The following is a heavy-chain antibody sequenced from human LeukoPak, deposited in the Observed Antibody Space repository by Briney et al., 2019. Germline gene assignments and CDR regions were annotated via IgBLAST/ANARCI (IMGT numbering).Heavy chain of an antibody. D-gene: IGHD3-10*01. CDR3: SKSYPIVRGANFDY. CDR1: GFTFSNCG. CDR2: ISYDGSNK. J-gene: IGHJ4*02. V-gene: IGHV3-30*18. Sequence: GGSLRLSCAASGFTFSNCGLHWVRQAPGKGLEWVAVISYDGSNKYYADSVKGRFTISRDNSKNTLYLQMNSLRAEDTAVYYCSKSYPIVRGANFDYWGQGTLVTVSS.